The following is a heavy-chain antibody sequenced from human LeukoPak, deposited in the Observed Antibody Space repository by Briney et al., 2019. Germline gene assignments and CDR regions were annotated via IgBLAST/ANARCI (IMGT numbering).Heavy chain of an antibody. CDR3: ARGGGFLESLYADAFDI. CDR1: GYSISSGYN. Sequence: RSETLSLTCTVSGYSISSGYNWGWIRQPPGKGLEWIGNFYHSGGPNYTPSLKSRVTISVDTSRNQFYLILSSVNAADTAVYYCARGGGFLESLYADAFDIWGQGTMVTVSS. D-gene: IGHD3-3*01. J-gene: IGHJ3*02. CDR2: FYHSGGP. V-gene: IGHV4-38-2*02.